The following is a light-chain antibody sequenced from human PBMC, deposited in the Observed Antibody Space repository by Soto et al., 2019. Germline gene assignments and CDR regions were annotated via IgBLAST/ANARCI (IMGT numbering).Light chain of an antibody. CDR1: HDIARW. CDR3: QQVKGFPLT. Sequence: IQMTQSPSSVSAFVGDRVAITCRASHDIARWLAWYQQQPGKAPRLLIYAASSLQSGVPTRFRGSGSGTDFTLTITNLQTEDSAVYYCQQVKGFPLTFGGGTKVE. V-gene: IGKV1-12*01. CDR2: AAS. J-gene: IGKJ4*01.